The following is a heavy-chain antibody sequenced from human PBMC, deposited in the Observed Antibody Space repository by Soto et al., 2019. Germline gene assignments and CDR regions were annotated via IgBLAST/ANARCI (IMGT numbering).Heavy chain of an antibody. D-gene: IGHD2-2*02. CDR1: GGSISGDYW. Sequence: SETLSLTCVVSGGSISGDYWWTWVRQSPGKGLEWLGEIFHSGSTNSNPSLKTRVTLSVDKSKREFSLNLTSVTAADTAVYYCAREIVVVVTAAIGYWLDPWGQGTLVTVYS. CDR3: AREIVVVVTAAIGYWLDP. V-gene: IGHV4-4*02. J-gene: IGHJ5*02. CDR2: IFHSGST.